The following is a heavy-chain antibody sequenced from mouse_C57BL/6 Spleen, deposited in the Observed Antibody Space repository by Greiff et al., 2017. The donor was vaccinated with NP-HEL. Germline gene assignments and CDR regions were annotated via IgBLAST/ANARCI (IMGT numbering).Heavy chain of an antibody. CDR3: ARRYYGSSYVFAY. CDR1: GFTFSSYG. J-gene: IGHJ3*01. CDR2: ISSGGSYT. D-gene: IGHD1-1*01. V-gene: IGHV5-6*02. Sequence: EVNVVESGGDLVKPGGSLKLSCAASGFTFSSYGMSWVRQTPDKRLEWVATISSGGSYTYYPDSVKGRFTISRDNAKNTLYLQMSSLKSEDTAMYYCARRYYGSSYVFAYWGQGTLVTVSA.